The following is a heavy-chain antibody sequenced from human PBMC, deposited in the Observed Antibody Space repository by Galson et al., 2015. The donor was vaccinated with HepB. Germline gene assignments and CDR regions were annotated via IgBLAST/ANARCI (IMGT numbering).Heavy chain of an antibody. CDR1: GFTFSSCA. J-gene: IGHJ3*01. CDR3: ANSLEYYEFWGRRDAFDF. Sequence: SLRLSCAASGFTFSSCAMHWVRQAPGKGLEWVAVISYDGSNKYYADSVKGRFTISRDNFRNTLYLQMNSLRPEDTAVYYCANSLEYYEFWGRRDAFDFWGQGTMVTVSS. V-gene: IGHV3-30*18. D-gene: IGHD3-3*01. CDR2: ISYDGSNK.